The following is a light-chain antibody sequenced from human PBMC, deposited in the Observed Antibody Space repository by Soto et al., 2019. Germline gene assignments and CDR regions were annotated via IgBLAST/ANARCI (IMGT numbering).Light chain of an antibody. Sequence: EVVLTQSPGTLSLSPGERATLSCRASQSVNSNYFAWYQQKLGQAPRLLIYGVSNRATGIPDWFSGSGFGTDFTLTISRLEPEDFAVYYCQQYDNSHLTFGGGTKVEIK. V-gene: IGKV3-20*01. J-gene: IGKJ4*01. CDR2: GVS. CDR3: QQYDNSHLT. CDR1: QSVNSNY.